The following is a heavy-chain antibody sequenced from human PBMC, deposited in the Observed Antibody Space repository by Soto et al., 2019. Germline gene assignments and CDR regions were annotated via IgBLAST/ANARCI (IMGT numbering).Heavy chain of an antibody. CDR3: ASSYGVSWYGDF. D-gene: IGHD6-13*01. Sequence: QVQLVQSGAEVRKPGSSVKVSCHSSGDSFNDYPVTWVRQAPGQGLEWMGGTIPVSSTTNYAQEFQGRVTITADVSTSTVYMELSSLKYEDTALYYCASSYGVSWYGDFWGQGTLVTVSS. CDR1: GDSFNDYP. J-gene: IGHJ4*02. CDR2: TIPVSSTT. V-gene: IGHV1-69*01.